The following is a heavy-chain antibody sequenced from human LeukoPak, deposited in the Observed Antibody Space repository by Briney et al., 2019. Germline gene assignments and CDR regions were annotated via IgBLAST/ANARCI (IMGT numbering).Heavy chain of an antibody. J-gene: IGHJ4*02. CDR1: GFTFSSYA. V-gene: IGHV3-23*01. Sequence: GGSLRLSCAASGFTFSSYAMSWVRQAPGKGLEWVSAISGSGGSTYYADSVKGRFTISRDNSKNTLYLQMNSLRAEDTAVYYCAKAPTYSVGAGPLDYWGQGTLVTVSS. CDR3: AKAPTYSVGAGPLDY. D-gene: IGHD5/OR15-5a*01. CDR2: ISGSGGST.